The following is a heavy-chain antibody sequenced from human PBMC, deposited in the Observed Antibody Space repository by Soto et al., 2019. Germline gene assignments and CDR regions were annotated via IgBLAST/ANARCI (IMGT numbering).Heavy chain of an antibody. Sequence: QVQLVESGGGVVQPGRSLRLSCAASGFTFSSYAMHWVRQAPGKGLEWVAVISYDGSNKYYADSVKGRFTISRDNSKNXLXXQMNSLRAEDTAVYYCARDGPGHYDSSGYNSDFDYWGQGTLVTVSS. CDR2: ISYDGSNK. CDR3: ARDGPGHYDSSGYNSDFDY. V-gene: IGHV3-30-3*01. CDR1: GFTFSSYA. D-gene: IGHD3-22*01. J-gene: IGHJ4*02.